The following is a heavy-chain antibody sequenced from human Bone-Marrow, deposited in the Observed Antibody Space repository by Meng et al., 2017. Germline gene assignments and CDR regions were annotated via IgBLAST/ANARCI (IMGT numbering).Heavy chain of an antibody. Sequence: SGPTLVKPTQTLTLTCTFSGFSLSTSGVGVGWIRQPPGKALEWLALIYWDDDKRYSPSLKSRLTITKDTSKNQVVLTMTNMDPVDTATYYCAHAYYDSSGYYYAGYYFDYWGQGTRVTVSS. CDR1: GFSLSTSGVG. CDR3: AHAYYDSSGYYYAGYYFDY. V-gene: IGHV2-5*02. D-gene: IGHD3-22*01. CDR2: IYWDDDK. J-gene: IGHJ4*02.